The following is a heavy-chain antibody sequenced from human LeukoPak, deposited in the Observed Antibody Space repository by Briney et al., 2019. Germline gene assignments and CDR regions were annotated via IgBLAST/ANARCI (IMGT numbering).Heavy chain of an antibody. CDR3: ARDVDRQRIAAAGLGFDY. V-gene: IGHV1-18*01. D-gene: IGHD6-13*01. CDR2: ISAYNGNT. J-gene: IGHJ4*02. CDR1: GYTFTSYG. Sequence: ASVKVSCKVFGYTFTSYGISWVRQAPGQGLEWMGWISAYNGNTNYAQKLQGRVTMTTDTSTSTAYMELRSLRSDDTAVYYCARDVDRQRIAAAGLGFDYWGQGTLVTVSS.